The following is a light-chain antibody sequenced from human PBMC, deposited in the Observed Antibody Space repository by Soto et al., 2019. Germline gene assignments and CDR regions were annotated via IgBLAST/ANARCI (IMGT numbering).Light chain of an antibody. J-gene: IGLJ2*01. V-gene: IGLV2-14*01. CDR2: EVS. Sequence: QSALTQPASVSGSPGQSITISCTGTSSDVGGYNYVSWYQQHPGKAPKLMIYEVSNRPSGVSNRFSGSKSGNTASLTISGPYAEDEADYYCSSHTSSSTLVVFGGGTKLTVL. CDR1: SSDVGGYNY. CDR3: SSHTSSSTLVV.